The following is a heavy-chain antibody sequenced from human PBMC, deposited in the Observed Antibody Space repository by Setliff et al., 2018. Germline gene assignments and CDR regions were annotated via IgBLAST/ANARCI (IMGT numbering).Heavy chain of an antibody. V-gene: IGHV3-15*01. Sequence: LRLSCAALGFTFSNAWMSWVRQAPGKGLEWVGRIKSKTDGGTTDYSAPVKGRFTIPRDDSKNTLYLQMNSLKTEDTAVYYCSSVSQSDWYFDLWGRGTLVTVSS. D-gene: IGHD2-15*01. CDR2: IKSKTDGGTT. J-gene: IGHJ2*01. CDR1: GFTFSNAW. CDR3: SSVSQSDWYFDL.